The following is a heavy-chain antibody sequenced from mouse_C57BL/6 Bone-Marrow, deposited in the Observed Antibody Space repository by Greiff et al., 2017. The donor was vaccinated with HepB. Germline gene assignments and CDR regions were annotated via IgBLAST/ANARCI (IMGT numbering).Heavy chain of an antibody. V-gene: IGHV1-72*01. CDR2: IDPNSGGT. Sequence: QVQLQQPGAELVKPGASVKLSCKASGYTFTSYWMHWVKQRPGRGLEWIGRIDPNSGGTKYNEKFKSKATLTVDKPSSTAYMQLSSLPSEDSAVYYCAREFYYYGSSYWYFDVWGTGATVTVSS. J-gene: IGHJ1*03. D-gene: IGHD1-1*01. CDR1: GYTFTSYW. CDR3: AREFYYYGSSYWYFDV.